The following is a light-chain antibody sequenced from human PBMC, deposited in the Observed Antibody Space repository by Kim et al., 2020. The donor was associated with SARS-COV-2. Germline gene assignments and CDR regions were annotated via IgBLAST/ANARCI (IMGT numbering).Light chain of an antibody. CDR3: QTWGTGIWV. Sequence: SVKLTCTLGSGNSSNAIAWHQQQPEEGPRYLMKLNSDGSHSKGDGIPDRFSGSSSGAERYLTISSLQSEDEADYYCQTWGTGIWVFGGGTQLTVL. J-gene: IGLJ3*02. CDR2: LNSDGSH. V-gene: IGLV4-69*01. CDR1: SGNSSNA.